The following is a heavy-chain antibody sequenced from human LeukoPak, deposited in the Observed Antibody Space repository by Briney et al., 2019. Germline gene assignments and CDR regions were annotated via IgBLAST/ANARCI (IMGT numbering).Heavy chain of an antibody. CDR1: GFTFSSYW. D-gene: IGHD6-13*01. Sequence: GGSLRLSCAASGFTFSSYWMHWVRQAPGKGLVWVSRINSDGSSTTYADSVKGRFTTSRDNAKSTLYLQMSSLRAEDTAVYYCARTGYRIVSLGFWGQGTLVTVSS. V-gene: IGHV3-74*01. CDR3: ARTGYRIVSLGF. CDR2: INSDGSST. J-gene: IGHJ4*02.